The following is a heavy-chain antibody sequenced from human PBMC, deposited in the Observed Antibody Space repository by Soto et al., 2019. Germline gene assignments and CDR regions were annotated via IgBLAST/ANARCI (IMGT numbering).Heavy chain of an antibody. CDR1: GGSISSSNW. CDR3: ARAAMGGSSWPFDY. Sequence: SETLSLTCSVSGGSISSSNWWSWVRQPPGKGLEWIGEIYHSGSTNYNPSLKSRVTISVDKSKNQFSLKLSSVTAADTAVYYCARAAMGGSSWPFDYWGQGTLVTVSS. J-gene: IGHJ4*02. CDR2: IYHSGST. D-gene: IGHD6-13*01. V-gene: IGHV4-4*02.